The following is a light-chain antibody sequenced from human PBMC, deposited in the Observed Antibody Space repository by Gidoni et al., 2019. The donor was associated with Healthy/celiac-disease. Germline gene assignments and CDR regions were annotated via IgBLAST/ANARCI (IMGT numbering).Light chain of an antibody. CDR3: QQYNNWPL. Sequence: ELVMPQSPAPRSLSPGERATLSCLTSHSVSSNLVGYQQKPGQAPRLLIYVASSRATGIPARCRGSGSGTDFTLTSSSLQSEDFAVYYCQQYNNWPLFGQGTKVEIK. CDR1: HSVSSN. J-gene: IGKJ1*01. V-gene: IGKV3-15*01. CDR2: VAS.